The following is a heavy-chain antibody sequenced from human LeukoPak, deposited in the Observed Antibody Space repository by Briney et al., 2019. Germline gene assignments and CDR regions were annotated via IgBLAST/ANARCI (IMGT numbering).Heavy chain of an antibody. V-gene: IGHV4-39*01. CDR2: IYYSGST. Sequence: SETLSLTCTVSGDFFSSGDYYWGWIRQSPGKGLTWIGSIYYSGSTLYNASFESRVTMSVDTSKNQFSLKLRSVTAADTAVYYGARLCQVTTCAKVEYWGQGILVTVSS. J-gene: IGHJ4*02. D-gene: IGHD4-17*01. CDR3: ARLCQVTTCAKVEY. CDR1: GDFFSSGDYY.